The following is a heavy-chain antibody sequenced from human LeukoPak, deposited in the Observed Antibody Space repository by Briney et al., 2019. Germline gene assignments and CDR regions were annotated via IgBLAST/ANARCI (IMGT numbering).Heavy chain of an antibody. D-gene: IGHD4-23*01. Sequence: GGSLRLSCAASGFTFSNYVMHWVRQAPGKGLESVSAISNNGGGTYYANSVKGRFTISRDNSKNTLYLQMGNLRAEDMGVYYCAREHYGGNDYWGQGTLVTVSS. J-gene: IGHJ4*02. CDR1: GFTFSNYV. V-gene: IGHV3-64*01. CDR2: ISNNGGGT. CDR3: AREHYGGNDY.